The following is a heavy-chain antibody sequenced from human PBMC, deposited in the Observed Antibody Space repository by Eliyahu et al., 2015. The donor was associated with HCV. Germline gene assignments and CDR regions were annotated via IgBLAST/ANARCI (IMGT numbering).Heavy chain of an antibody. CDR2: IIPIFGTA. CDR3: ARDRGKYYYDSSGYPFDY. CDR1: GGTFSXYA. D-gene: IGHD3-22*01. Sequence: QVQLVQSGAEVKKPGSSVKVSCKASGGTFSXYASSWVRQAPGQGLEWMGGIIPIFGTANYAQKFQGRVTITADESTSTAYMELSSLRSEDTAVYYCARDRGKYYYDSSGYPFDYWGQGTLVTVSS. J-gene: IGHJ4*02. V-gene: IGHV1-69*01.